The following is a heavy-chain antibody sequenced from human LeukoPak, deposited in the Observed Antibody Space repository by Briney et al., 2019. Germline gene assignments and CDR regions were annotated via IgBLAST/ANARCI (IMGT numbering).Heavy chain of an antibody. J-gene: IGHJ5*02. CDR1: GFTFTSSA. V-gene: IGHV1-58*01. CDR3: ARGQIRTYCSSTSCHYNWFDP. CDR2: IVVGSGNT. Sequence: ASVKVSCKASGFTFTSSAVQWVRQARGQRLEWIGWIVVGSGNTNYAQKFQERVTITRDMSTSTAYMELSSLRSEDTAVYYCARGQIRTYCSSTSCHYNWFDPWGQGTPVTVSS. D-gene: IGHD2-2*01.